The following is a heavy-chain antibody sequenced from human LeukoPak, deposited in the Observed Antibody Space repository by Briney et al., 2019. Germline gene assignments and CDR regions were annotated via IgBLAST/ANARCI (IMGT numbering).Heavy chain of an antibody. D-gene: IGHD1-26*01. J-gene: IGHJ2*01. CDR1: GYTFTSYY. V-gene: IGHV1-46*01. CDR3: ARVYRFNWYFDL. Sequence: GASVKVSCKASGYTFTSYYMHWVREATGQGLEWMGIINPSGGSTSYAQKFQGRVTMTRDTSTSTVYMELSSLRSEDTAVYYCARVYRFNWYFDLWGCGTLVTVSS. CDR2: INPSGGST.